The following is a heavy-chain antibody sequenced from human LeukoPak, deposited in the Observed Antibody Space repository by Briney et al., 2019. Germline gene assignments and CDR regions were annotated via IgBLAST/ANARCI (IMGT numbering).Heavy chain of an antibody. CDR3: AKRGVVIRVILVGFHKEAYYFES. D-gene: IGHD3/OR15-3a*01. V-gene: IGHV3-23*01. CDR2: ISDSGGST. J-gene: IGHJ4*02. CDR1: GITLSNYG. Sequence: PGGSLRLSCAVSGITLSNYGMSWVRQAAGKGLEWVAGISDSGGSTKYADSLKGRFTISRDNPKNTLFLQMNSLRAEDTAVYFCAKRGVVIRVILVGFHKEAYYFESWGQGALVTVSS.